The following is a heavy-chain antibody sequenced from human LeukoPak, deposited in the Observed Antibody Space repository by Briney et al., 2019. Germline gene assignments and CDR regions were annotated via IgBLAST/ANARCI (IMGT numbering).Heavy chain of an antibody. CDR1: GFTVSSYE. D-gene: IGHD3-10*01. CDR3: ARGPSGNNNLWMDY. J-gene: IGHJ4*02. CDR2: ISSSGSTI. Sequence: GGSLRLSCAASGFTVSSYEMNWVRQAPGKGLEWISYISSSGSTIYYADSVKGRFTISRDNAKNSVYLQMNSLRAEDTAVYYCARGPSGNNNLWMDYCGQGTLVSVSS. V-gene: IGHV3-48*03.